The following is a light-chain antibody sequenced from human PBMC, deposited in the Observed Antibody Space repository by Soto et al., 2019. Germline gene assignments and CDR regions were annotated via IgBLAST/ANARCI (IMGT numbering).Light chain of an antibody. CDR3: SSYTSSSTTV. CDR2: DVS. J-gene: IGLJ1*01. Sequence: QSVRTQPASVSGSPGQSITISCTGTSSDVGGYNYVSWYQQHPGKAPKLMIYDVSNRPSGVSNRFSGSKSGNTASLTISGLQAEDEADYYCSSYTSSSTTVFGTGTKVTVL. CDR1: SSDVGGYNY. V-gene: IGLV2-14*01.